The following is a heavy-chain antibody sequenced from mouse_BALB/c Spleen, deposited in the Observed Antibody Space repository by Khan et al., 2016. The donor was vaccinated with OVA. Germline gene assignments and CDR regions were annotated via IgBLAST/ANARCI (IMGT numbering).Heavy chain of an antibody. CDR1: GFSLTTYG. Sequence: VKLLESGPGLAAPSQSLSITCTISGFSLTTYGVHWVRQPPGKGLEWLVVIWSDGTTHYNSALKSRLTITKDNSQRQVFLKMNSLQTDDTAIYFCARQPYYHYNIMDYWGQGTSVTVSS. J-gene: IGHJ4*01. V-gene: IGHV2-6-1*01. CDR3: ARQPYYHYNIMDY. D-gene: IGHD2-10*01. CDR2: IWSDGTT.